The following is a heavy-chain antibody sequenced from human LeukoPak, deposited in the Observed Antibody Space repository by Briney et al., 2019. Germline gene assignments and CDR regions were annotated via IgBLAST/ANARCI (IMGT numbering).Heavy chain of an antibody. CDR2: TYPGDSKT. J-gene: IGHJ4*02. CDR3: ARLSQLNYADY. V-gene: IGHV5-51*01. Sequence: PGESLKISCKGSGYSFANYWIGWVRQMPGKGLEWMGITYPGDSKTRYGPSFQGQVSISADKSISTAYLQWSGLEASDTAMYYCARLSQLNYADYWGQGTLVTVSS. D-gene: IGHD1-7*01. CDR1: GYSFANYW.